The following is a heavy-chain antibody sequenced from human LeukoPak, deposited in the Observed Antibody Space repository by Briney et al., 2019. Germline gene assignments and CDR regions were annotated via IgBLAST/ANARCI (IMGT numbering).Heavy chain of an antibody. Sequence: ASVKVSCKASGYTFNSYGISWVRQAPGQGLEWMGWISAYNGNTNYAQKLQGRVTMTTDTSTSTAYMELRSLRSDDTAVYYCAREAVDIVATISTPPDYWGQGTLVTVSS. J-gene: IGHJ4*02. CDR3: AREAVDIVATISTPPDY. CDR1: GYTFNSYG. V-gene: IGHV1-18*01. CDR2: ISAYNGNT. D-gene: IGHD5-12*01.